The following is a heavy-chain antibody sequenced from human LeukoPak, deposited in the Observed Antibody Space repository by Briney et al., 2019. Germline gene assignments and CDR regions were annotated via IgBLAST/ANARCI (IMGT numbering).Heavy chain of an antibody. J-gene: IGHJ4*02. CDR2: ISSPGDYI. Sequence: GGSLRLSCAASGFTFSTYSMNWVRQPPGKGLEWVSSISSPGDYIYYADSVKGRFTISRDNAKNSLYLQMNSLRAEDTAVYYCAKVPTTVTTQAAFDYWGQGTLVTVSS. CDR3: AKVPTTVTTQAAFDY. V-gene: IGHV3-21*04. CDR1: GFTFSTYS. D-gene: IGHD4-17*01.